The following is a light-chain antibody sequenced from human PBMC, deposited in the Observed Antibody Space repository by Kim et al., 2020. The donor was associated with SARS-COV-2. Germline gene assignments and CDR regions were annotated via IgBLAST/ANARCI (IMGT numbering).Light chain of an antibody. CDR3: NSRDSSGNHWV. CDR1: SLRSYD. CDR2: GKN. J-gene: IGLJ3*02. Sequence: AWGPKVRITCQGDSLRSYDASWYQQKPGQATVLVIYGKNNRPSGIPDRFSGSSAGNTATLTITGAQAEDEADYYCNSRDSSGNHWVFGGGTKLTVL. V-gene: IGLV3-19*01.